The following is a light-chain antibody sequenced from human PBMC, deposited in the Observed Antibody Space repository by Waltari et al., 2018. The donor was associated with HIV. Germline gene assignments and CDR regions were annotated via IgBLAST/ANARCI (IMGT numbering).Light chain of an antibody. J-gene: IGKJ2*01. CDR3: QQGPTTPRT. CDR2: AAS. CDR1: QNIYRF. V-gene: IGKV1-39*01. Sequence: DIQITQSPSSLSPAVGDIVTITCRASQNIYRFLNWYQHKPGKVPKVLISAASTLENGVPSRFRGTGSSTDLTLTINNVQHEDFATYFCQQGPTTPRTFGQGTNVEIK.